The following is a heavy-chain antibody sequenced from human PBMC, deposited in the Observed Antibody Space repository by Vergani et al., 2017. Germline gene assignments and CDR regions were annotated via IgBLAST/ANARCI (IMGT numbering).Heavy chain of an antibody. D-gene: IGHD3-10*01. CDR2: IIPIFGTA. V-gene: IGHV1-69*12. J-gene: IGHJ6*02. CDR1: GGTFSSYA. CDR3: ARGMVRGVIMIMDYGMDV. Sequence: QVQLVQSGAEVKKPGSSVKVSCKASGGTFSSYAISWVRQAPGQGREWMGGIIPIFGTANYAQKFQGRVTITADESTSTAYMELSSLRSEDTAVYYCARGMVRGVIMIMDYGMDVWGQGTTVTVSS.